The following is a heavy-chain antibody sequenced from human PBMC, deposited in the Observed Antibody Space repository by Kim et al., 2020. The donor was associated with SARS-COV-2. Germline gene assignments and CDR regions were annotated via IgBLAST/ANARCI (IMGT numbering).Heavy chain of an antibody. Sequence: TFYADSVTGRFALSRDNSMNTLYLQMNSLIAADTALYYCATAFPGLNAFHIWGQGTMVTVSS. CDR2: T. V-gene: IGHV3-23*01. J-gene: IGHJ3*02. CDR3: ATAFPGLNAFHI.